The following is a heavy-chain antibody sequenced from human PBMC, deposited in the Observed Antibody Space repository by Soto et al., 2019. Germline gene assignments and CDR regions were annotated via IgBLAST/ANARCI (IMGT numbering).Heavy chain of an antibody. CDR3: ARARSAVRYCSGGSCSTDYYYYGMDV. J-gene: IGHJ6*02. CDR1: GDSVSSNSAA. V-gene: IGHV6-1*01. D-gene: IGHD2-15*01. Sequence: SQTLSLTCAISGDSVSSNSAAWNWIRQSPSRGLEWLGRTYYSSKWYNDYAVSVKSRITINPDTSKNQFSLQLNSVTPEDTAVYYCARARSAVRYCSGGSCSTDYYYYGMDVWGQGTTVTVSS. CDR2: TYYSSKWYN.